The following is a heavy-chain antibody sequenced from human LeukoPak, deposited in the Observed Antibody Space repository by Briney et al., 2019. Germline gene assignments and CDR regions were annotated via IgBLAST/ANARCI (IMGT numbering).Heavy chain of an antibody. CDR3: AVFILGASRRSDDAFDI. J-gene: IGHJ3*02. D-gene: IGHD3-10*01. V-gene: IGHV1-18*01. CDR2: ISAYNGNT. CDR1: GYTFTSYG. Sequence: ATVKVSCKASGYTFTSYGISWVRQAPGQGLEWMGWISAYNGNTNYAQKLQGRVTMTTDTSTSTAYMELSSLRSEDTAVYYCAVFILGASRRSDDAFDIWGQGTMVTVSS.